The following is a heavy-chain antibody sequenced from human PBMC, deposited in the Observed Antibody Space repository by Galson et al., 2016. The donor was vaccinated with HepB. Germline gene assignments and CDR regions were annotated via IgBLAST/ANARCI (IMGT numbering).Heavy chain of an antibody. CDR3: AHGAGYCDY. Sequence: PALVKPTQILTLTCTFSGFSLSTTGVGMAWIRQPPGKALEWLALLYWDDDKHYTPSRKSRLTVTKDTAQNQVVLTMTNMDPVDTATYYCAHGAGYCDYWGQGTLVTVSS. V-gene: IGHV2-5*02. D-gene: IGHD6-19*01. CDR2: LYWDDDK. CDR1: GFSLSTTGVG. J-gene: IGHJ4*02.